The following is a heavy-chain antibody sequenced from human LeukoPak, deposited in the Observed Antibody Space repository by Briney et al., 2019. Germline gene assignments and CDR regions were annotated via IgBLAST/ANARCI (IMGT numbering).Heavy chain of an antibody. CDR3: ARISIVVAVWY. D-gene: IGHD6-19*01. CDR1: GFTFSSYE. V-gene: IGHV3-48*03. CDR2: ISSSGSTI. Sequence: GGSLRLSCAASGFTFSSYEMNWVRQAPGKWLEWVSYISSSGSTIYYADSVKGRFTISRDNAKNSLYLQMNSLRAEDTAVYYCARISIVVAVWYWGQGTLVTVSS. J-gene: IGHJ4*02.